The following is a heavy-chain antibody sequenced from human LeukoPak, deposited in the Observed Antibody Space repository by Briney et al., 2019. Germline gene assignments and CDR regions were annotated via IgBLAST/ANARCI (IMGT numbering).Heavy chain of an antibody. J-gene: IGHJ4*02. V-gene: IGHV6-1*01. D-gene: IGHD6-19*01. Sequence: SQTLSLTCALSGDSVSSNSAAWSWIRQSPSRGLEWLGRTYYRSQWYYDYAVSVRSRVSVNPDTSKNQFSLQLNSVTPEDTAVYYCARFLGIGSQRYYFDSWGQGTLVTVSS. CDR3: ARFLGIGSQRYYFDS. CDR2: TYYRSQWYY. CDR1: GDSVSSNSAA.